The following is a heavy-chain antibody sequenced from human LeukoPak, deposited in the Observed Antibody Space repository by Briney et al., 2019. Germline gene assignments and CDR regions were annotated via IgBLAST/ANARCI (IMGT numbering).Heavy chain of an antibody. Sequence: SCKASGGTFSSYAISWVRQPPGKGLEWIGDIYHSGGANYKPSLKSRVTMSVDTSKNHFSLKLTSVTAADTAVYYCAYNRNFALDNWGQGTLVTVSS. D-gene: IGHD1-14*01. CDR2: IYHSGGA. CDR3: AYNRNFALDN. CDR1: GGTFSSYA. V-gene: IGHV4-34*08. J-gene: IGHJ4*02.